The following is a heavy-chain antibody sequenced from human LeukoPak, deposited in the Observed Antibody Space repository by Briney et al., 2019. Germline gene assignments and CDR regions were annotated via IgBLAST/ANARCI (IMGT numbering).Heavy chain of an antibody. CDR1: GGSISSSSYY. Sequence: PSETLSLTCTVSGGSISSSSYYWGWIRQPPGRGLEWIGSIYYSGSTYYNPSLKSRVTISVDTSKNQFSLKLSSVTAADTAVYYCATTSPELLWFGELPYYFDYWGQGTLVTVSS. J-gene: IGHJ4*02. CDR2: IYYSGST. CDR3: ATTSPELLWFGELPYYFDY. V-gene: IGHV4-39*01. D-gene: IGHD3-10*01.